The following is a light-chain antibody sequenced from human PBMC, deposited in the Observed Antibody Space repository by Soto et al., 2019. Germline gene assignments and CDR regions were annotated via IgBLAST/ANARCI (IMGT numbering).Light chain of an antibody. CDR1: QGIAGS. CDR2: AES. J-gene: IGKJ4*01. V-gene: IGKV1-9*01. Sequence: DIQMTQSPSSLSTSVGDRVTITCRASQGIAGSLAWYQQKPGKPPKLLIYAESTLQSGVPSRFSGSGSGTRGTLTISSLQPEDFATYYCQQVKSYPRTCGGGTKVDIK. CDR3: QQVKSYPRT.